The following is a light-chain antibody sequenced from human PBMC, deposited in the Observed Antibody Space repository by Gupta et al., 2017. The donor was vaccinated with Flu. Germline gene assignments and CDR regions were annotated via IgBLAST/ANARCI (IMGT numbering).Light chain of an antibody. CDR3: GTWDHSLSNGRV. CDR1: SSNIGPNY. J-gene: IGLJ3*02. V-gene: IGLV1-51*02. Sequence: QSVLTPPPSVSAAPGQKVTISCSGSSSNIGPNYVSCDHQLPGTAPNLLLFDNNKRRSGIPERVSGSKSGTSATLDITGLQTGDEADYYCGTWDHSLSNGRVFGGGTKLTVL. CDR2: DNN.